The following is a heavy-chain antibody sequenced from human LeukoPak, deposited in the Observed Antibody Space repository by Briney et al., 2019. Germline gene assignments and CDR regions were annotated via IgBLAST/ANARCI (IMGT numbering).Heavy chain of an antibody. CDR1: GFTFSSYA. V-gene: IGHV3-64*01. CDR3: ARGPLYSSSWPWFDP. CDR2: ISSNGGST. J-gene: IGHJ5*02. D-gene: IGHD6-13*01. Sequence: GGSLRLSCAASGFTFSSYAMHWVRQAPGKGLEYVSAISSNGGSTYYANSVKGRFTISRDNSKNTLYLQMGSLRAEDMAVYYCARGPLYSSSWPWFDPWGQGTLVTVSS.